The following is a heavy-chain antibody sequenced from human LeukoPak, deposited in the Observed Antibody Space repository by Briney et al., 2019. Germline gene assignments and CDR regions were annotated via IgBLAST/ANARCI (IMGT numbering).Heavy chain of an antibody. Sequence: SGTLSLTCTVSGGSISSYYWSWIRQPAGEGLEWIGRIYASGSTNYNPSLKSRVTISLDTSKNQFSLKLSSVTAADTAVYYCTKDSSAYYDSSGYNWGQGTLVTVSS. D-gene: IGHD3-22*01. CDR1: GGSISSYY. V-gene: IGHV4-4*07. J-gene: IGHJ4*02. CDR2: IYASGST. CDR3: TKDSSAYYDSSGYN.